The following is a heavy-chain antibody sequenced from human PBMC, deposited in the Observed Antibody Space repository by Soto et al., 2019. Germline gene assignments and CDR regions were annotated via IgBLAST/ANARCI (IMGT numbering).Heavy chain of an antibody. Sequence: XDSLKVSWKCSGYTFSNNWIGWVRQMPGKGLEWMGIIYPGDSDTKYNPSFEGQVTFSVDKSISTAYLQWSSLKASDTAIYYCPRHFSSNWFYFDQCGQGTLVTVSS. D-gene: IGHD2-15*01. V-gene: IGHV5-51*01. CDR1: GYTFSNNW. CDR3: PRHFSSNWFYFDQ. CDR2: IYPGDSDT. J-gene: IGHJ4*01.